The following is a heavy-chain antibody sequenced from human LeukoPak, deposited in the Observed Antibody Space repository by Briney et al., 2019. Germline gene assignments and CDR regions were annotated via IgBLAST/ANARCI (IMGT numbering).Heavy chain of an antibody. CDR1: GFTFSDYA. V-gene: IGHV3-23*01. J-gene: IGHJ4*02. CDR3: CFGVLSSVFFDY. Sequence: PGGSLRLSCSASGFTFSDYALNWVRQAPGKGLVWASTINVGGATAYYADSVKGRFTTSRDTSKNTLYPYMNSLRAEDTALYYCCFGVLSSVFFDYWGQGNPVTVSS. CDR2: INVGGATA. D-gene: IGHD3-3*01.